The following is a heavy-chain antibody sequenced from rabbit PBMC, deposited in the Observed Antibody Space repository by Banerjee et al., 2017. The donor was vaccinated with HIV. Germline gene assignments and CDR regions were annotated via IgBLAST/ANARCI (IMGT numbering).Heavy chain of an antibody. CDR2: IYSGDGRT. D-gene: IGHD8-1*01. V-gene: IGHV1S45*01. J-gene: IGHJ2*01. Sequence: QEQLEESGGDLVKPEGSLTLTCTASGFSFSSSYWICWVRQAPGKGLEWIGTIYSGDGRTYYASWAKGRFTISKTSSTTVTLQMTSLTAADTATYFCVRGSSYYNWAFDPWGQGTLVTVS. CDR1: GFSFSSSYW. CDR3: VRGSSYYNWAFDP.